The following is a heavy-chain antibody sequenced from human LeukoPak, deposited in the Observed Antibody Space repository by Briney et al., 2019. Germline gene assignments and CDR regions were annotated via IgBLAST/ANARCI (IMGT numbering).Heavy chain of an antibody. Sequence: PGGSLRLSCAASGITFSSYAMRWVRQAPWKGLEWVSGISGSGGSTYYADSVKGRFTISRDNSKNTLYLQMNSLRAEDTAVYYCATQSGPGSTFDYWGQGTLVTVSS. CDR2: ISGSGGST. V-gene: IGHV3-23*01. CDR3: ATQSGPGSTFDY. J-gene: IGHJ4*02. D-gene: IGHD5-12*01. CDR1: GITFSSYA.